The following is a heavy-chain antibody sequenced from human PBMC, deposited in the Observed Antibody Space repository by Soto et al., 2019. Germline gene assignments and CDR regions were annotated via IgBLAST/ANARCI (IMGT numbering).Heavy chain of an antibody. Sequence: SGPKLVNPTQTLKLTCTFSGFSLTTSGVGVCWIRQPPGKALEWIALIYWNDDKPYSPSLKSRLTITKDTSKNQVVLTMTNLDPVYTATYYCAHNLWPLFYFVYWGPGTLVTVSS. CDR1: GFSLTTSGVG. CDR3: AHNLWPLFYFVY. CDR2: IYWNDDK. J-gene: IGHJ4*02. D-gene: IGHD3-16*01. V-gene: IGHV2-5*01.